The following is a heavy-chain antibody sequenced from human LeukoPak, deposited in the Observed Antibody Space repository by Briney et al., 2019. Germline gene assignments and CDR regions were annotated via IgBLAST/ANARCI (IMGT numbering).Heavy chain of an antibody. CDR3: AKDIRWNSSGYWNLVGY. Sequence: GSLRPSCAASGFTFSSYGMHWVRQAPGKGLELVAFIRYDGSNKYYADSVKGRFTISRDNSKNTLYLQMNSLRAEDTAVYYCAKDIRWNSSGYWNLVGYWGQGTLVTVSS. CDR1: GFTFSSYG. CDR2: IRYDGSNK. V-gene: IGHV3-30*02. D-gene: IGHD3-22*01. J-gene: IGHJ4*02.